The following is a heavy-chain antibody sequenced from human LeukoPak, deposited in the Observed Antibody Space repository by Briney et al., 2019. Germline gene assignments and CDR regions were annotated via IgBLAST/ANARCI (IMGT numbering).Heavy chain of an antibody. CDR1: GFTFTNYW. Sequence: GGSLRLSCAASGFTFTNYWMSWVRQAPGQGLEWVANINQDGSVKYYVDSVKGRFTVSRDNAKNSHYLQMDSLRAEDTAIYYCARIGYSSSSFDHWGQGTLLSVTS. J-gene: IGHJ4*02. CDR2: INQDGSVK. V-gene: IGHV3-7*01. CDR3: ARIGYSSSSFDH. D-gene: IGHD6-6*01.